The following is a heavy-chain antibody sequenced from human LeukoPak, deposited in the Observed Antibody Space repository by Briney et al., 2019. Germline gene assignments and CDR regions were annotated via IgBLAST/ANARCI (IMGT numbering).Heavy chain of an antibody. CDR2: IIPIFGTA. Sequence: ASVKVSCKASGYTFTTYGITWVRQAPGQGLEWMGGIIPIFGTANYAQKFQGRVTITTDESTSTAYMELSSLRSGDTAVCYCARVDCSSTSCYEAKRGGLDYWGQGTLVTVSS. V-gene: IGHV1-69*05. CDR3: ARVDCSSTSCYEAKRGGLDY. CDR1: GYTFTTYG. J-gene: IGHJ4*02. D-gene: IGHD2-2*01.